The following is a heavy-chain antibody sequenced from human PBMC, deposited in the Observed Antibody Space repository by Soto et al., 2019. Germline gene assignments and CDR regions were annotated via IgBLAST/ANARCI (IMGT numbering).Heavy chain of an antibody. CDR3: ARSVEGHFDY. Sequence: EVQLVESGGGLVQPGGSMRFSYAASGSTLRTYTMNWSPQPPGKGLEGISYMPSDTKTIKYADSVKGRFTITRDNDKNSVYLQMTSLRDEDTAVYYCARSVEGHFDYWGQGTLVTVSS. D-gene: IGHD6-19*01. J-gene: IGHJ4*02. V-gene: IGHV3-48*02. CDR2: MPSDTKTI. CDR1: GSTLRTYT.